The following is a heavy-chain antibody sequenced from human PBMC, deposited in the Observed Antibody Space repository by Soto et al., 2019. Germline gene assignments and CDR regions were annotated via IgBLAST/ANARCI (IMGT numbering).Heavy chain of an antibody. CDR1: GFTFSSYA. V-gene: IGHV3-23*01. CDR3: AKRRGAGGHFDY. Sequence: DVQLLESGGGLVQPEGSLRLSCAASGFTFSSYAMGWVRQGPGKGLEWVAVVSIGGSTHYADSMRGRFTISRDNSKNTLSLQMNSLTAEDTAVYFCAKRRGAGGHFDYWGQGALVTVSS. J-gene: IGHJ4*02. D-gene: IGHD2-15*01. CDR2: VSIGGST.